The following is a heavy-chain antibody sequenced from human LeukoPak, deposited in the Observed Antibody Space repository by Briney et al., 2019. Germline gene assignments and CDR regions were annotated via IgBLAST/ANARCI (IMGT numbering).Heavy chain of an antibody. CDR2: IKSDGSLT. D-gene: IGHD2-2*01. V-gene: IGHV3-74*01. CDR1: GLTFSSYW. CDR3: TREIAVVPAASLGY. Sequence: PGGSLRLSCAASGLTFSSYWMRWVRQAPGKGLVWVSRIKSDGSLTNYADSVRGRFTISRDDAKDTLYLQMNSLRAEDTAVYYCTREIAVVPAASLGYWGQGTLVTVSS. J-gene: IGHJ4*02.